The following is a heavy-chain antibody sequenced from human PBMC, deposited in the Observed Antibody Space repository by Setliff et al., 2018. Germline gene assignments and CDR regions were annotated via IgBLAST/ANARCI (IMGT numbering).Heavy chain of an antibody. V-gene: IGHV3-7*03. CDR1: GFTFTIYW. J-gene: IGHJ4*02. Sequence: PGGSLRLSCAASGFTFTIYWMSWVRQAPGKGLEWVANIKQDGSEKYYVDSVKGRFTISRDNAKNSLYLQMNSLRAEDTAVYYCARSETCHSTHCSPYDYWGQGTPVTVSS. CDR3: ARSETCHSTHCSPYDY. CDR2: IKQDGSEK. D-gene: IGHD2-2*01.